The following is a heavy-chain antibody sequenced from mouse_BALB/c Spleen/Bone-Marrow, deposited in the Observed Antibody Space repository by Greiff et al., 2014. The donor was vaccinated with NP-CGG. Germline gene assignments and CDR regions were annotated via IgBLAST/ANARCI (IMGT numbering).Heavy chain of an antibody. CDR2: IRNKPNGYTT. V-gene: IGHV7-3*02. Sequence: EVKVEESGGGLVQPGGSLRLSSTTSGFTFTDYFMTWVRQPPGKALEWLGFIRNKPNGYTTEYNPSVKGRFTISRDNSQGILYLQMNTLRAEDSAIYYCARDYSGYFDFWGQGTTLTVSS. J-gene: IGHJ2*01. D-gene: IGHD5-1*01. CDR1: GFTFTDYF. CDR3: ARDYSGYFDF.